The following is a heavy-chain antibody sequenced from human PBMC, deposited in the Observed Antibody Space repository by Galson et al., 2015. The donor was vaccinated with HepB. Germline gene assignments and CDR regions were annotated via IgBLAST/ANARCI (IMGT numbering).Heavy chain of an antibody. V-gene: IGHV3-7*01. Sequence: SLRLSCAASGFTFSDYWMTWVRLVPGKGLEWVANIKYEGSEKNFVDSVKGRFTISRDDAKNSLYLQMNNLRAEDTAVYFCARKAGRGMDVWGQGTTVTVSS. CDR2: IKYEGSEK. CDR1: GFTFSDYW. J-gene: IGHJ6*02. CDR3: ARKAGRGMDV. D-gene: IGHD1-14*01.